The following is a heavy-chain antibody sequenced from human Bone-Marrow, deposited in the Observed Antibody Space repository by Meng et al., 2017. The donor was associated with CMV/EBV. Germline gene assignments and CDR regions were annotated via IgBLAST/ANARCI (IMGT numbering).Heavy chain of an antibody. J-gene: IGHJ5*02. CDR1: GYTFTGYY. CDR2: INPNSGGT. Sequence: ASVKVSGKASGYTFTGYYMHWVRQAPGQGLEWMGWINPNSGGTNYAQKFQGRVTMTRDTSISTAYMELSRLRSDDTAVYYCARGKRAGSCNWFDPWGQGTLVTVSS. V-gene: IGHV1-2*02. CDR3: ARGKRAGSCNWFDP.